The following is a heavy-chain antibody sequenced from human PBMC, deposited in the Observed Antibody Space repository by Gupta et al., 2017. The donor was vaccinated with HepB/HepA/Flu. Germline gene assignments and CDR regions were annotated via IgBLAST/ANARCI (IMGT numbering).Heavy chain of an antibody. CDR1: GFTFSSSA. D-gene: IGHD6-13*01. J-gene: IGHJ6*02. Sequence: EVQVVQSGGGLVQPGGYLRHSCAASGFTFSSSAMNWVRQAQWKGMECVSNIISSGSTRYYADSVKGRITTSRDNAKNSLYLQMDSPRAEDTAVYYCARSIAAAVPFKLYYFYGMDFWGQGTMVTVSS. CDR3: ARSIAAAVPFKLYYFYGMDF. V-gene: IGHV3-48*03. CDR2: IISSGSTR.